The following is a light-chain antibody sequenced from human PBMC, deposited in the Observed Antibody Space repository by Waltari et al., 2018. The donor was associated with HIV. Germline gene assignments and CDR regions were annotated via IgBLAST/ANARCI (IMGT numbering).Light chain of an antibody. CDR1: SSDIGTYDL. J-gene: IGLJ2*01. V-gene: IGLV2-23*01. Sequence: QSALTQPASVSGSPGQSITISCTGTSSDIGTYDLVSWYQQHPGKAPKLIIYEGSARPSGFSNRFSGSKSGNTASLTISGLQAEDETDYYCCSYGGSSTYVVFGGGTKVTVL. CDR3: CSYGGSSTYVV. CDR2: EGS.